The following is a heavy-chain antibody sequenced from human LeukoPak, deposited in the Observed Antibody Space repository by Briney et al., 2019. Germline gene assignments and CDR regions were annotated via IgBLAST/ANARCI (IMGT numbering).Heavy chain of an antibody. V-gene: IGHV3-23*01. Sequence: GGSLRLSCAASGFTFSNYAMNWVHQAPGKGLEWVSGISGSGGSTYYADSVKGRFTISRDNSKNTLYLQMNSLRAEDTAVYYCAKDVVAARPWYYFDYWGQGTLVTVSS. CDR3: AKDVVAARPWYYFDY. CDR2: ISGSGGST. CDR1: GFTFSNYA. D-gene: IGHD6-6*01. J-gene: IGHJ4*02.